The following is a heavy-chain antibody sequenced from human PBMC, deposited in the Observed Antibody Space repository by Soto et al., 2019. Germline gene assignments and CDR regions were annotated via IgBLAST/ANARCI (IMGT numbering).Heavy chain of an antibody. D-gene: IGHD4-17*01. J-gene: IGHJ3*02. Sequence: QVQLVQSGAEVQKPGSSVKVSCKASGGTFSSYTISWVRQAPGQGLEWMGRIIPILGIAKYAQKFQGTGKVTADKSTSTAYIELRILRSEDMAVYYCESLHGADVAFDIWGRGTVDSV. V-gene: IGHV1-69*02. CDR2: IIPILGIA. CDR1: GGTFSSYT. CDR3: ESLHGADVAFDI.